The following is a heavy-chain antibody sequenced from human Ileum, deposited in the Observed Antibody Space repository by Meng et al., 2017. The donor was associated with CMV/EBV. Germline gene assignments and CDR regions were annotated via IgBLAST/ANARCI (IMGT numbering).Heavy chain of an antibody. V-gene: IGHV1-8*01. Sequence: KGCGYTFTSHDIDWVRQAAGQGLEWMGWMNSYSGDTGYAQKFQGRVTMTRDTAIGTAYMELTGLRSEDTAVYYCMRGAGEGGRDWFDPWGQGTLVTVSS. CDR1: GYTFTSHD. CDR3: MRGAGEGGRDWFDP. J-gene: IGHJ5*02. D-gene: IGHD1-14*01. CDR2: MNSYSGDT.